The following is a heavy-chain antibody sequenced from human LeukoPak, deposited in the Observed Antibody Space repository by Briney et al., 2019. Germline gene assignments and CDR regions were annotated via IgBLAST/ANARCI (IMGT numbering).Heavy chain of an antibody. J-gene: IGHJ4*02. CDR2: IYYSGSA. CDR1: GGSISNSSYY. Sequence: SGTLSLTCIVSGGSISNSSYYWGWIRQPPGKGLEWIGSIYYSGSAYYNPSLKSRVTISVDTSKNQFSLKLPSVTAADTAVYYCARHWVVTPNYWGQGTLVTVSS. V-gene: IGHV4-39*01. D-gene: IGHD4-23*01. CDR3: ARHWVVTPNY.